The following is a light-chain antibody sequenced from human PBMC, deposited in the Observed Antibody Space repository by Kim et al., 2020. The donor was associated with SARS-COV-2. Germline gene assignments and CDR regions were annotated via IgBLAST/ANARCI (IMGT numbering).Light chain of an antibody. Sequence: SPGERATLSCRASQSISSNLAWYQKKPGHAPRLLIYGASTRTTGIPARFSGSGSGTEFTLTISSLQSEDFAVYYCQQYNNWPPITFGQGTKVDIK. CDR1: QSISSN. CDR2: GAS. J-gene: IGKJ1*01. V-gene: IGKV3-15*01. CDR3: QQYNNWPPIT.